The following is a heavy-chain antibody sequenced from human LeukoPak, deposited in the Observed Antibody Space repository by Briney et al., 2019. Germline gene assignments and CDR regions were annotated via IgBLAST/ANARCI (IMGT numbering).Heavy chain of an antibody. CDR1: GGSISSYY. J-gene: IGHJ4*02. Sequence: PSETLSLTCTVSGGSISSYYWSWIRQPPGKGLEWIGYIYYSGSTNYNPSLKSRVTISVDTSKNQFSLKLSSVTAADTAVYYCVGVVWYSSRWYYFDYWGQGTLVTVSS. CDR2: IYYSGST. CDR3: VGVVWYSSRWYYFDY. V-gene: IGHV4-59*01. D-gene: IGHD6-13*01.